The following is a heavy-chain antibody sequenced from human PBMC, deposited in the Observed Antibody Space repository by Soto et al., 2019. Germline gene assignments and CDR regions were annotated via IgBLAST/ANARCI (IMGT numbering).Heavy chain of an antibody. CDR3: ARVIKSMVRGVIIKVAGMDV. J-gene: IGHJ6*02. CDR1: GGSISSYY. Sequence: SETLSLTCTVSGGSISSYYWSWIRQPPGKGLEWIGYIYFSGSTNYNPSLKCRVTISVDTSKNQFSLKLSSVTAADTAVYYCARVIKSMVRGVIIKVAGMDVWGQGTTVTVS. D-gene: IGHD3-10*01. CDR2: IYFSGST. V-gene: IGHV4-59*01.